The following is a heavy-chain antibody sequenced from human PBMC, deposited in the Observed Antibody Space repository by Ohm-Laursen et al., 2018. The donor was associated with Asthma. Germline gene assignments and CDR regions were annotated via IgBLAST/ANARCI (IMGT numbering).Heavy chain of an antibody. Sequence: SLRLSCTAAGFTFSSYAMHWVRQAPGKGLEWVAFISYDGSNIYYGDSVKGRFTVFRDNSNYILCLQMNSLRAEDTAVYYCARDNFAFWIGSPPDYWGQGTLVTVSS. V-gene: IGHV3-30*03. J-gene: IGHJ4*02. CDR1: GFTFSSYA. CDR2: ISYDGSNI. CDR3: ARDNFAFWIGSPPDY. D-gene: IGHD3-3*01.